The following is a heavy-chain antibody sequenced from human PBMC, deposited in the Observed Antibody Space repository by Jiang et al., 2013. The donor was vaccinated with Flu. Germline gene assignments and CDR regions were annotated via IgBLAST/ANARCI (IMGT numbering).Heavy chain of an antibody. V-gene: IGHV4-34*01. CDR3: ARQPIVVSHNADWFDP. Sequence: SLTCAVYGGSFSGYYWSWIRQPPGKGLEWIGEINHSGSTHYNPSLKSRVTLSVDTSKNQFSLILTSVTAADTAVYYCARQPIVVSHNADWFDPWGQGTLVTVSS. D-gene: IGHD3-22*01. CDR2: INHSGST. J-gene: IGHJ5*02. CDR1: GGSFSGYY.